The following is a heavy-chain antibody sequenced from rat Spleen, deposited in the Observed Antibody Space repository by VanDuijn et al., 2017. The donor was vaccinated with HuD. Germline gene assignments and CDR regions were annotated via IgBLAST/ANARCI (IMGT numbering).Heavy chain of an antibody. J-gene: IGHJ2*01. V-gene: IGHV2S61*01. CDR3: ARSDYSSPYYFDY. Sequence: QVQLKESGPGLVKPSLTLSLTCTVSGFSLSNYGVIWVRQPPGKVLEWMGGIWGNGNANYNSALKSRLSISRDTSKSQVFLKVNNLQTEDTAMYFCARSDYSSPYYFDYWGQGVMVTVSS. D-gene: IGHD1-2*01. CDR2: IWGNGNA. CDR1: GFSLSNYG.